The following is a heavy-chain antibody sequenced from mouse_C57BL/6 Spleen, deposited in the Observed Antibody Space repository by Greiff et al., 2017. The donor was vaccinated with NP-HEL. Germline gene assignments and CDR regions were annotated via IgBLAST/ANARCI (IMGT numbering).Heavy chain of an antibody. CDR1: GYTFTSYW. CDR3: ARSHYDYDSMDY. J-gene: IGHJ4*01. D-gene: IGHD2-4*01. Sequence: VQLQQPGAELVMPGASVKLSCKASGYTFTSYWMHWVKQRPGQGLEWIGEIDPSDSYTNYNQKFKGKSTLTVDKSSSTAYMQLSSLTSEDSAVYYCARSHYDYDSMDYWGQGTSVTVSS. V-gene: IGHV1-69*01. CDR2: IDPSDSYT.